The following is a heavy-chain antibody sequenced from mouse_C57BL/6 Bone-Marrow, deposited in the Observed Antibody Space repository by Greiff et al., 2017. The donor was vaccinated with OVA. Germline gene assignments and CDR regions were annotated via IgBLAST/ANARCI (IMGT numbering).Heavy chain of an antibody. CDR2: IDPENGDT. J-gene: IGHJ2*01. CDR1: GFNIKDDY. V-gene: IGHV14-4*01. D-gene: IGHD1-1*01. Sequence: VHVKQSGAELVRPGASVKLSCTASGFNIKDDYMHWVKQRPEQGLEWIGWIDPENGDTEYASKFQGKATITADTSSNTAYLQLSSLTSEDTAVYYCTTFLITTVVATRLDYWGQGTTLTVSS. CDR3: TTFLITTVVATRLDY.